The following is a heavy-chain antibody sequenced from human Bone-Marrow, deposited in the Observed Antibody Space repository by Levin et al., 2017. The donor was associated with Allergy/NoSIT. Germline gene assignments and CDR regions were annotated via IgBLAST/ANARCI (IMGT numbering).Heavy chain of an antibody. V-gene: IGHV3-48*04. CDR3: TRGREWDIPHYFDY. CDR1: GFTFSSYS. J-gene: IGHJ4*02. D-gene: IGHD1-26*01. CDR2: ISRSGNVV. Sequence: GASVKVSCAASGFTFSSYSMNWVRQAPGKGLEWVSYISRSGNVVYHADSVKGRFTISRDNARNSLYLQMNSLRTEDTAVYHCTRGREWDIPHYFDYWGQGTLVTVSS.